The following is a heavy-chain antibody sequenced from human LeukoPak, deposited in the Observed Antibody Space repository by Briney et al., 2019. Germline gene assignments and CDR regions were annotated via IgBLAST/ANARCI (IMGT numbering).Heavy chain of an antibody. V-gene: IGHV6-1*01. Sequence: SQTLSLTCAISGDSVSSNSAAWNWIRQSPSRGLERLGRAYYRSQWYNDYAVSVKGRITINPDTSKNQLSLQLNSVTSEDTAVYYCARSCSSTSCLAFGMDVWGQGTTVTVSS. CDR2: AYYRSQWYN. CDR1: GDSVSSNSAA. D-gene: IGHD2-2*01. J-gene: IGHJ6*02. CDR3: ARSCSSTSCLAFGMDV.